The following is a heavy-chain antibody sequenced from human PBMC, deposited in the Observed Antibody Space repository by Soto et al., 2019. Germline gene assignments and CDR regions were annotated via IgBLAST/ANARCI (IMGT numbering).Heavy chain of an antibody. CDR2: IIPIFGTA. J-gene: IGHJ6*02. CDR3: ARGLYYDFWSGYYTDYYYYYGMDV. CDR1: GGTFSSYA. Sequence: GGSVKVSCKASGGTFSSYAISWVRQAPGQGLEWMGGIIPIFGTANYAQKFQGRVTITADESTSTAYMELSSLRSEDTAVYYCARGLYYDFWSGYYTDYYYYYGMDVWGQGTTVTVSS. V-gene: IGHV1-69*13. D-gene: IGHD3-3*01.